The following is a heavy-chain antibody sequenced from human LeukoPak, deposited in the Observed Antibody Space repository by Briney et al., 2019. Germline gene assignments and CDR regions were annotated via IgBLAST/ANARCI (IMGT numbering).Heavy chain of an antibody. Sequence: PSETLSLTCSVSGGSISSHYWSWIRQPPGKGLEWIGYIYYSGSTKYNPSLKSRVTISVDTSKNQFSLKLSSVTAADTAVYYCARSYGSGNYFDYWGQGTLVTVSS. J-gene: IGHJ4*02. V-gene: IGHV4-59*11. D-gene: IGHD3-10*01. CDR3: ARSYGSGNYFDY. CDR1: GGSISSHY. CDR2: IYYSGST.